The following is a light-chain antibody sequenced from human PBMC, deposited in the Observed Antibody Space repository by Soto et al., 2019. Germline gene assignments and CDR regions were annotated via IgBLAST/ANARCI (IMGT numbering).Light chain of an antibody. CDR3: QQYNSYSST. CDR2: KAS. CDR1: QSISSW. V-gene: IGKV1-5*03. Sequence: QSPSTLSASVGDRVTITCRASQSISSWLAWYQQKPGKAPKLLIYKASSLESGVPSRFSGSGSGTEFTLTISSLQPYDFATYYCQQYNSYSSTFGPGTKVDIK. J-gene: IGKJ3*01.